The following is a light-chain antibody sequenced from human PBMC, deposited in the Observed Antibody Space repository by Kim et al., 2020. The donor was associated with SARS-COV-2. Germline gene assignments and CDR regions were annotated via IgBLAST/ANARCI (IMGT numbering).Light chain of an antibody. V-gene: IGLV3-1*01. CDR2: QDT. CDR1: KVGNKI. J-gene: IGLJ2*01. CDR3: QAWDSNIVV. Sequence: SVSPEQTAPITCSGNKVGNKIVSWYQQRPGQSPLVVIYQDTNRPSGIPERFSGSNSANTATLTISGTQAMDEGDYYCQAWDSNIVVFGRGTRLTVL.